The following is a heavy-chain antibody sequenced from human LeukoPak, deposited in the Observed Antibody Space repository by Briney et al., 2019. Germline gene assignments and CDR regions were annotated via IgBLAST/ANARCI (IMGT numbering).Heavy chain of an antibody. Sequence: SETLSLTCIVSGGSISSISSNNYHWGWIRQPPGKGLEWIGSIYYSGSTYYNPSLKSRVTISVDTSKNQFSLKLSSVTAADTALYYCAREMGVVTAHGINVWGQGTTVTVSS. V-gene: IGHV4-39*02. CDR1: GGSISSISSNNYH. CDR2: IYYSGST. J-gene: IGHJ6*02. D-gene: IGHD4-23*01. CDR3: AREMGVVTAHGINV.